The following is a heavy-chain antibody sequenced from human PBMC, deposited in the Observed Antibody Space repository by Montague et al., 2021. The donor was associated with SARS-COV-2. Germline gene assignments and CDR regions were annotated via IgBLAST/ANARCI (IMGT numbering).Heavy chain of an antibody. V-gene: IGHV2-5*01. D-gene: IGHD7-27*01. J-gene: IGHJ4*02. CDR3: ALSLLFSSLGDFDS. CDR1: GFSLISDGVG. Sequence: PALVKPTQTLTLTCTFSGFSLISDGVGVGWIRQPPGKALEWLALIFWNDDKRYNSSLKTRLTVTKDTSKNQVVLTMTNMDPLDTGTYYCALSLLFSSLGDFDSWGQGTLVTVAS. CDR2: IFWNDDK.